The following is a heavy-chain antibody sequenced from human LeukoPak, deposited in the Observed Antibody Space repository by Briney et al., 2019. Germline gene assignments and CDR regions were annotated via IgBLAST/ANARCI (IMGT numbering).Heavy chain of an antibody. CDR2: IYPGDSDT. CDR1: GYSFTSYW. Sequence: HGESLKISCKGSGYSFTSYWIGWVRQMPGKGLECMGIIYPGDSDTRYSPSFQGQVTISADKSISTAYLQWSSLKASDTAMYYCARLPYTYDILTGYHKGYFDYWGQGTLVTVSS. D-gene: IGHD3-9*01. V-gene: IGHV5-51*01. CDR3: ARLPYTYDILTGYHKGYFDY. J-gene: IGHJ4*02.